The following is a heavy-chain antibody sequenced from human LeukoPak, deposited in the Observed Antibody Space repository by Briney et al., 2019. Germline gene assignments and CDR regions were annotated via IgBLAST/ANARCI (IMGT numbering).Heavy chain of an antibody. CDR1: GGSISSYY. V-gene: IGHV4-4*07. D-gene: IGHD4-17*01. J-gene: IGHJ4*02. Sequence: SETLSLTCTVSGGSISSYYWSWIRQPAGKGLEWIGRIYTSGSTNYNPSLKGRVTMSVDTSKNQFSLKLSSVTAADTAVYYCARSQNYGDYVTDWGQGTLVTVSS. CDR3: ARSQNYGDYVTD. CDR2: IYTSGST.